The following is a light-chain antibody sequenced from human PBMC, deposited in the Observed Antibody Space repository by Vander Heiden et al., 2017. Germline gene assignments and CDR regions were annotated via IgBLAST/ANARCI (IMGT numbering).Light chain of an antibody. Sequence: QSVLTQPPSASGTPGQRVTIFCSGSSSNFGAGHVNWYQQVPGTAPKVVIYGTSQRPSGVPDRFSGSRSGTSATLAISGLRSDDGADYYCASWDDSLSVVLFGGGTRLTVL. CDR1: SSNFGAGH. CDR2: GTS. CDR3: ASWDDSLSVVL. J-gene: IGLJ2*01. V-gene: IGLV1-47*01.